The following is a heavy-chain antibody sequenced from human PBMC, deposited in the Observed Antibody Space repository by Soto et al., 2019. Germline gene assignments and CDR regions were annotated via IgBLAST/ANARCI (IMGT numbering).Heavy chain of an antibody. D-gene: IGHD6-13*01. CDR2: INPSGGST. CDR1: GYTFTSYY. J-gene: IGHJ4*02. Sequence: ASVKVSCKASGYTFTSYYMHWVRQAPGQGLEWMGIINPSGGSTSYAQKFQGRVTMTRDTSTSTVYMELSSLRSEDTAVYYCARGASRYSSSWYGFDYWGQGTLVTVSS. V-gene: IGHV1-46*01. CDR3: ARGASRYSSSWYGFDY.